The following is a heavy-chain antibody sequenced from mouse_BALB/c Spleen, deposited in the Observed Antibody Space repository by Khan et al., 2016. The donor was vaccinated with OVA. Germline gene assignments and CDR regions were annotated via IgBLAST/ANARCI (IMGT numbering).Heavy chain of an antibody. CDR2: ISGTGIYT. D-gene: IGHD2-10*01. CDR3: SRPSYYGNPWFTY. V-gene: IGHV5-9*02. Sequence: VELVESGGGLVKPGGSLKLSCAPSGFAFSSYDMSWVRQTPEKRLVWVATISGTGIYTYYPDSVKGRFTISRDNARNTLYLQMSSLRSEDTALYYCSRPSYYGNPWFTYWGQGTLVTVSA. CDR1: GFAFSSYD. J-gene: IGHJ3*01.